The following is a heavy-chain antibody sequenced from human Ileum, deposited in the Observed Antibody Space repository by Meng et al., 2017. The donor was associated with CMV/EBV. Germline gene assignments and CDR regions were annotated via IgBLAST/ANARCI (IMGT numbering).Heavy chain of an antibody. V-gene: IGHV3-7*01. CDR2: INQHGDEK. J-gene: IGHJ4*01. CDR3: SRSLDY. CDR1: GFDFSNSW. Sequence: SLRLSGVASGFDFSNSWMDWVRQTPGKGLEWVANINQHGDEKYYVDSVEGRFTISRDNAKNSLYLHMIGLRAEDTAVYYCSRSLDYWGQGTLVTVSS.